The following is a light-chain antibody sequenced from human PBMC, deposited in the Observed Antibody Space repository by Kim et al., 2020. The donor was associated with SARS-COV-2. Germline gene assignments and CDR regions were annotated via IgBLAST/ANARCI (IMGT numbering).Light chain of an antibody. CDR3: SSYAGRTRV. V-gene: IGLV2-8*01. J-gene: IGLJ2*01. CDR1: SSDVGGYHY. CDR2: EVS. Sequence: PGQSVTISCTGTSSDVGGYHYVSWYQQHPGKAPKLMIYEVSKRPSGVPDRFSGSKSGNTASLTVSGLQAEDEADYYCSSYAGRTRVFGGGTQLTVL.